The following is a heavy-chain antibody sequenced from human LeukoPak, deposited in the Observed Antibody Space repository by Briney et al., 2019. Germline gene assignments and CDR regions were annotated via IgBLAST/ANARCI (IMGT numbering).Heavy chain of an antibody. Sequence: TGRSLRLSCAASGFTFSRYWMAWGRQPPGKGLEWVAEINEDGSVKSYVDSLKGRVTISRDNADKSMYLQGNCLGAEAKAGYCFAKVPRDSDCYWGEGTLVTVSS. D-gene: IGHD2-21*02. V-gene: IGHV3-7*01. CDR1: GFTFSRYW. CDR2: INEDGSVK. J-gene: IGHJ4*02. CDR3: AKVPRDSDCY.